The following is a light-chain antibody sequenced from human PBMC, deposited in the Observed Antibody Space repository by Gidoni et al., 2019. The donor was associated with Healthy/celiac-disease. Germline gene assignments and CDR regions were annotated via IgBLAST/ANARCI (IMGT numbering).Light chain of an antibody. J-gene: IGKJ4*01. Sequence: DIQMTQSPSSLSASVGDRVTITCRASQSISSYLNWYQQKPGKAPKLLIYAASSLQSWVPSRFSGSGSGTDFTLTISSLQPEDFATYYCQQSYSTPPDFGGGTKVEIK. V-gene: IGKV1-39*01. CDR1: QSISSY. CDR3: QQSYSTPPD. CDR2: AAS.